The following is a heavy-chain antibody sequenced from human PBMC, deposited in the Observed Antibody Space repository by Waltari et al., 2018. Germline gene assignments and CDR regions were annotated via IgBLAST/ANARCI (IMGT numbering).Heavy chain of an antibody. V-gene: IGHV4-34*01. CDR2: INHSGST. D-gene: IGHD3-3*01. CDR3: ARGRQEWTVWDFDY. J-gene: IGHJ4*02. Sequence: QVQLQQWGAGLLKPSETLSLTCAVYGGSFSGYYWSWIRQPPGKGLEWIGEINHSGSTNYNPSLKSRVTISVDTSKNQFSLKLSSVTAADTAVYYCARGRQEWTVWDFDYWGQGTLVTVSS. CDR1: GGSFSGYY.